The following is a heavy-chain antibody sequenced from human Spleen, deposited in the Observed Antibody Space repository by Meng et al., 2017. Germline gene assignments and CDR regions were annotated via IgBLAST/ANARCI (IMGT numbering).Heavy chain of an antibody. CDR1: GYTFTSYD. D-gene: IGHD3-10*02. V-gene: IGHV1-8*03. CDR3: ATDMSGPPIEHFYYYYAMDV. CDR2: MNPNSGNT. J-gene: IGHJ6*02. Sequence: ASVKVSCKASGYTFTSYDINWVRQATGQGLEWMGWMNPNSGNTGYAQKFQGRVTITRNTSISTAYMELSSLRSEDTAVYYCATDMSGPPIEHFYYYYAMDVWGQGTTVTVSS.